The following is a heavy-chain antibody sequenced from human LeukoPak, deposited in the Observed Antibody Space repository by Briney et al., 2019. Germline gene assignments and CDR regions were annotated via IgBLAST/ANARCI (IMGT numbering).Heavy chain of an antibody. Sequence: GGSLRLSCAASGFTFSSCGMHWVRQAPGKGLEWVAVISYDGSNKYYADSVKGRFTISRDNSKNTLYLQMNSLRAEDTAVYYCAKDILPRYSSGWTSGFDYWGQGTLVTVSS. CDR3: AKDILPRYSSGWTSGFDY. D-gene: IGHD6-19*01. CDR2: ISYDGSNK. CDR1: GFTFSSCG. V-gene: IGHV3-30*18. J-gene: IGHJ4*02.